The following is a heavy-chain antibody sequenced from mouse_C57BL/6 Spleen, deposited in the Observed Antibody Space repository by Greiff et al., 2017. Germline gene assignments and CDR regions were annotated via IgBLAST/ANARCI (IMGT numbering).Heavy chain of an antibody. CDR1: GFSLTSYG. CDR3: ARNYDGYFYYAMDY. V-gene: IGHV2-2*01. D-gene: IGHD2-3*01. J-gene: IGHJ4*01. Sequence: VKLMESGPGLVQPSQSLSITCTVSGFSLTSYGVHWVRQSPGKGLEWLGVIWRGGSTDYNAAFISRLSISKDNSKSQVFFKMNSLQADDTAIYYCARNYDGYFYYAMDYWGQGTSVTVSS. CDR2: IWRGGST.